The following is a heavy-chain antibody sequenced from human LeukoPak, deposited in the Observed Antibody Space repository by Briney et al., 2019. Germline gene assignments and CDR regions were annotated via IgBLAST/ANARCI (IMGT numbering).Heavy chain of an antibody. CDR3: ARKGFVESTGWRGAFDV. Sequence: SETLSLTCDVYRGSFSGYFWSWIRQTPGKGLEWLGEMNDSGSTNYNPSLKSGVTISVAVSKNQYSLRLTSVTAADTAVYYCARKGFVESTGWRGAFDVWGRGTMVTVSS. CDR2: MNDSGST. CDR1: RGSFSGYF. J-gene: IGHJ3*01. V-gene: IGHV4-34*01. D-gene: IGHD2-8*02.